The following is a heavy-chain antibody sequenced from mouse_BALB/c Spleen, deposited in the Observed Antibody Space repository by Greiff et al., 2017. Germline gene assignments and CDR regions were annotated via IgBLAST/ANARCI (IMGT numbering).Heavy chain of an antibody. CDR3: ARGGLYDYFDY. D-gene: IGHD2-3*01. V-gene: IGHV5-17*02. J-gene: IGHJ2*01. Sequence: EVMLVESGGGLVQPGGSRKLSCAASGFTFSSFGMHWVRQAPEKGLEWVAYISSGSTTIYYADTVKGRFTISRDNPKNTLFLQMTSLRSEDTAMYYCARGGLYDYFDYWGQGTTLTVSS. CDR2: ISSGSTTI. CDR1: GFTFSSFG.